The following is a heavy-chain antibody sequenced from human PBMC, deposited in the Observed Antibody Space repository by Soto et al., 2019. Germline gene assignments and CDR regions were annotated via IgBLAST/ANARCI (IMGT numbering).Heavy chain of an antibody. CDR2: IHYNGNT. CDR1: GGSISSYY. CDR3: AREGNLGRWIQPLDS. V-gene: IGHV4-59*01. Sequence: PSETLSLTCTVPGGSISSYYWNWIRQPPAKGLEWIGNIHYNGNTKYSPSLKSRVTMSVDTSKNHFSLKLISVTTADTAVYFCAREGNLGRWIQPLDSWGQGTLVTVSS. D-gene: IGHD1-26*01. J-gene: IGHJ4*02.